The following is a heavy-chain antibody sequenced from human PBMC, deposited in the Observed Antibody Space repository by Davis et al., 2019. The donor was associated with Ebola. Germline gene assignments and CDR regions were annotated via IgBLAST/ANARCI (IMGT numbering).Heavy chain of an antibody. CDR2: IIPIFGTA. V-gene: IGHV1-69*06. CDR1: GYTFTSYD. Sequence: SVKVSCKASGYTFTSYDINWVRQAPGQGLEWMGGIIPIFGTANYAQKFQGRVTITADKSTSTAYMELSSLRSEDTAVYYCARDDPLLAVAGTGGWGQGTLVTVSS. D-gene: IGHD6-19*01. J-gene: IGHJ4*02. CDR3: ARDDPLLAVAGTGG.